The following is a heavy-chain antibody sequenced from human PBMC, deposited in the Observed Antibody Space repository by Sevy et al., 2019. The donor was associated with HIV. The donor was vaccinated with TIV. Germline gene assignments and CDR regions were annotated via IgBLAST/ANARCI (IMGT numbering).Heavy chain of an antibody. CDR3: ARDHVKDGDLGDYYYFAMDV. V-gene: IGHV3-11*01. D-gene: IGHD4-17*01. CDR2: TSGSDGII. Sequence: GGSLRLSCAASGFTFSDYYMSWIRQAPGKGLEWISYTSGSDGIIYYADSVKGRFTVSRDNSKNSLYLQMSSLRAEDTAVYYCARDHVKDGDLGDYYYFAMDVWGQGTTVTVSS. CDR1: GFTFSDYY. J-gene: IGHJ6*02.